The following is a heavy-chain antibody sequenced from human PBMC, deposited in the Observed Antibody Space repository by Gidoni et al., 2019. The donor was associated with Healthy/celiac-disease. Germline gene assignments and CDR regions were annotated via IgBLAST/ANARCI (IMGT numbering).Heavy chain of an antibody. V-gene: IGHV4-30-4*01. CDR1: GGSLSSGDYY. Sequence: QVQLQESGPGLVKPSPTLSLTCTVSGGSLSSGDYYWSWIRQPPGKGLEWIWYIYYSGSTYYNPSLKSRVTISVDTSKNQFSLKLSSVTAADTAVYYCARETPAAIGYNWFDPWGQGTLVTVSS. D-gene: IGHD2-2*02. CDR3: ARETPAAIGYNWFDP. J-gene: IGHJ5*02. CDR2: IYYSGST.